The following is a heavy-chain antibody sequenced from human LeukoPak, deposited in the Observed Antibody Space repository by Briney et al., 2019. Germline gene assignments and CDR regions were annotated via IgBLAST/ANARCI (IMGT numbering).Heavy chain of an antibody. V-gene: IGHV1-69*04. CDR3: ARGDRAKGYSSGWWPSSPFDY. CDR1: GGTFSSYA. D-gene: IGHD6-19*01. J-gene: IGHJ4*02. CDR2: IIPILGIA. Sequence: GASVKVSCKASGGTFSSYAISWVRQAPGQGLEWMGRIIPILGIANYAQKFQGRVTITADKSTSTAYMELNSLRSEDTAVYYCARGDRAKGYSSGWWPSSPFDYWGQGTLVTVSS.